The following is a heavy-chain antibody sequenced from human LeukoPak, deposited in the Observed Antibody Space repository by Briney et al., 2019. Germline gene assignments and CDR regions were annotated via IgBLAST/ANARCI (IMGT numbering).Heavy chain of an antibody. J-gene: IGHJ5*02. D-gene: IGHD3-22*01. CDR1: GGSISSYY. Sequence: PSETLSLTCTASGGSISSYYWSWIRQPPGKGLEWIGYIYYSGSTNYNPSLKSRVTISVDRSKNQFSLKLSSVTAADTAVYYCARRAQDTYYYDSSGQNWFDPWGQGTLVTVSS. V-gene: IGHV4-59*12. CDR2: IYYSGST. CDR3: ARRAQDTYYYDSSGQNWFDP.